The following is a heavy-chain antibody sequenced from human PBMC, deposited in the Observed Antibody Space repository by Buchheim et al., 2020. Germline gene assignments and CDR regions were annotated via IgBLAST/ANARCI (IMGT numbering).Heavy chain of an antibody. CDR2: IWYDGSNR. Sequence: QVQLVESGGGVVQPGRSLRLSCAASGFTFSSYGMHWVRQAPGKGLEWVAVIWYDGSNRYYADSVKGRFTISRDNSKNTLYLQMNSLGAEDTAVYYCARDWRSTYYDFWSGYYTYGMDVWGQGTT. V-gene: IGHV3-33*01. CDR3: ARDWRSTYYDFWSGYYTYGMDV. CDR1: GFTFSSYG. D-gene: IGHD3-3*01. J-gene: IGHJ6*02.